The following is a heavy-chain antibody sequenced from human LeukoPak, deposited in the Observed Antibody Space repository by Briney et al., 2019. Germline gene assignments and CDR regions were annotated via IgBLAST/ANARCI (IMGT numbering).Heavy chain of an antibody. CDR2: ITNDGSST. J-gene: IGHJ4*02. D-gene: IGHD2-15*01. CDR1: GLTFSSHW. Sequence: GGSLRLSCAASGLTFSSHWMHWVRQAPGKGLVWVSRITNDGSSTTYADSVKGRFTISRDNAKNMLYLQVNSLRAEDTAVYYCARVAAGGFDYWGQGTLVTVSS. CDR3: ARVAAGGFDY. V-gene: IGHV3-74*01.